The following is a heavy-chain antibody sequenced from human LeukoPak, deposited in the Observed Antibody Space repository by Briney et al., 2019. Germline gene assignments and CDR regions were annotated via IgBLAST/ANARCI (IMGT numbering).Heavy chain of an antibody. CDR2: IYYSGST. CDR1: GGSISNYY. Sequence: SETLSLTCTVSGGSISNYYWSWIRQPPGKGLEWIGYIYYSGSTNYNPSLKSRVTISVDTSKNQFSLKLSSVTAADTAVYYCARGAYGDYAPDYWGQGTLVTVSS. J-gene: IGHJ4*02. CDR3: ARGAYGDYAPDY. D-gene: IGHD4-17*01. V-gene: IGHV4-59*12.